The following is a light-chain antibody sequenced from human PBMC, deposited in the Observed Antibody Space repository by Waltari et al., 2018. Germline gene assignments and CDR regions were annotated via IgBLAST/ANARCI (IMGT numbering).Light chain of an antibody. CDR1: QDISNY. CDR2: DAS. V-gene: IGKV1-33*01. CDR3: QQYDNLPIT. J-gene: IGKJ4*01. Sequence: DIQMTQSPSSLSASVGDRVTITCQASQDISNYLNWYQQKPGKAPKLLIYDASNLETGVPSRFSGSGSGTDYTFTISSLQPEESATYYCQQYDNLPITFGGGTKVEIK.